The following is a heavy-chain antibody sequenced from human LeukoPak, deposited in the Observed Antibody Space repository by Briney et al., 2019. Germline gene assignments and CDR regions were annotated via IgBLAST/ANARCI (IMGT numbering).Heavy chain of an antibody. V-gene: IGHV4-59*01. CDR2: IYYSGAT. J-gene: IGHJ4*02. CDR3: ARVRHSSGWSDFDY. D-gene: IGHD6-19*01. Sequence: SETLSLTCTVSGGSISNYYWTWIRQPPGKGLEWIGYIYYSGATNYNPSLKSRVTISVDTSKNQFSLKSSSVTAADTAVYYCARVRHSSGWSDFDYWGQGTLVTVSS. CDR1: GGSISNYY.